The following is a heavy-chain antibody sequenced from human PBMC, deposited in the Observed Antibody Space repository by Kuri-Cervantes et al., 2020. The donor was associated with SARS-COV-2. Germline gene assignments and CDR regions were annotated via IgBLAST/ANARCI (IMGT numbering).Heavy chain of an antibody. CDR1: GFTVSSNY. CDR2: IYSGGST. V-gene: IGHV3-53*01. Sequence: ETLSLTCAASGFTVSSNYMSWVRQAPGKGLEWVSVIYSGGSTYYADSMKGRFTISRDNSKNTLYLQMNSLRAEDTAVYYCARWGGSSWYQKYYYYMDVWGKGTTVTVSS. D-gene: IGHD6-13*01. J-gene: IGHJ6*03. CDR3: ARWGGSSWYQKYYYYMDV.